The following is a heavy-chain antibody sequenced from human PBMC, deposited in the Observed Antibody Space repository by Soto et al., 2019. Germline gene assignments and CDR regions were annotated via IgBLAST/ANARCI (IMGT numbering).Heavy chain of an antibody. V-gene: IGHV4-59*01. D-gene: IGHD5-18*01. CDR2: FYHSGNS. CDR1: GGSIRRYY. J-gene: IGHJ6*02. CDR3: ARISSVDPYGYVNGGLDV. Sequence: SETVSLTCIVSGGSIRRYYWSWIRQSPEKGLEWIGYFYHSGNSNYNPSLKSRVTISVDTSKSQLSLSLRSVTAADTAVYFCARISSVDPYGYVNGGLDVWGQGTTVTV.